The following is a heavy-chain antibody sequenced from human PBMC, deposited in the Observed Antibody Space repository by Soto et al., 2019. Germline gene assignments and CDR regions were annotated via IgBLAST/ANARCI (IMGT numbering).Heavy chain of an antibody. V-gene: IGHV3-30*03. J-gene: IGHJ4*02. CDR2: ISYDGSNK. CDR1: GFTVSSYG. Sequence: WGSLRLSCAASGFTVSSYGMHWVRQAPGKGLEWVAVISYDGSNKYYADSVKGRFTISRDNSKNTLYLQMNSLRAEDTAVYYCARNRDGVDYWGQGTLVTVSS. CDR3: ARNRDGVDY.